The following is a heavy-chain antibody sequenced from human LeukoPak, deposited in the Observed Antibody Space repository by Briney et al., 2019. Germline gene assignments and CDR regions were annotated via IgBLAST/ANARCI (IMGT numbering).Heavy chain of an antibody. CDR3: AILGTGSS. Sequence: PSETLSLTCTVSGGSISSSTYYWGWISQPPGRGLEWIGTIYYRGSTYYNPSLKSRVTISVDTSNNQFSLRLSSVTAADTAVYYCAILGTGSSWGQGTLVTVSS. CDR2: IYYRGST. J-gene: IGHJ5*02. CDR1: GGSISSSTYY. D-gene: IGHD3-10*01. V-gene: IGHV4-39*01.